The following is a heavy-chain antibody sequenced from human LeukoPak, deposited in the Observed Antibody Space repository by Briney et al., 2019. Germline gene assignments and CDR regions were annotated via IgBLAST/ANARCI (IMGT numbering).Heavy chain of an antibody. J-gene: IGHJ4*02. Sequence: PGGSLRLSCAASGFTFSSYAMHWVRQAPGKGLEWVAVISYDGSNKYYADSVKGRFTISRDNPKNTLYLQMNSLRAEDTAVYYCARGRKVVPAALYWGQGTLVTVSS. D-gene: IGHD2-2*01. CDR3: ARGRKVVPAALY. CDR1: GFTFSSYA. V-gene: IGHV3-30*04. CDR2: ISYDGSNK.